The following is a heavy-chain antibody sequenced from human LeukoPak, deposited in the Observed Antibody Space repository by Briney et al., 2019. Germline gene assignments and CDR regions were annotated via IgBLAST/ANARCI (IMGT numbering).Heavy chain of an antibody. D-gene: IGHD6-13*01. V-gene: IGHV3-74*01. CDR1: GVTFTTYW. J-gene: IGHJ4*02. CDR3: ARAGGAAAPYFDY. CDR2: INSDGSIT. Sequence: PGGSLRLSCAASGVTFTTYWMHWVRQAPGKGLVWVSHINSDGSITSYADSVKGRFTISRDNAKNTLYLQMNSLRAEDTAVYYCARAGGAAAPYFDYWGQGTLVTVSS.